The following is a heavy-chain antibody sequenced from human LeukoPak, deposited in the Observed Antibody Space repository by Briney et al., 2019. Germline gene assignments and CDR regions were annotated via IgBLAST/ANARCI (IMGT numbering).Heavy chain of an antibody. CDR1: GYTFTGYY. CDR2: INPNSGGT. Sequence: GAPVKVSCKASGYTFTGYYMHWVRQAPGQGLEWMGWINPNSGGTNYAQKFQGRVTMTRDTSISTAYVELSRLRSDDTAVYYCAREEYYGSGSYPDYWGQGTLVTVSS. V-gene: IGHV1-2*02. CDR3: AREEYYGSGSYPDY. J-gene: IGHJ4*02. D-gene: IGHD3-10*01.